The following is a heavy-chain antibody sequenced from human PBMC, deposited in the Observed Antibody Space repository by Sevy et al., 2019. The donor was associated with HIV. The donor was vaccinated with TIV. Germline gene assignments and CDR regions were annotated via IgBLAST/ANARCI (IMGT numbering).Heavy chain of an antibody. CDR1: GFTFRNYG. D-gene: IGHD2-21*01. J-gene: IGHJ4*02. V-gene: IGHV3-30*02. CDR2: IRYDGNNT. CDR3: AKDESHCGGECHPTFFDY. Sequence: GGSLRLSCTASGFTFRNYGMHWVRQAPGKGLEWVAFIRYDGNNTYYEDSVKGRFTISRDNSKNTLCLQMNSLRAEDTSVYYCAKDESHCGGECHPTFFDYWGQGSLVTVSS.